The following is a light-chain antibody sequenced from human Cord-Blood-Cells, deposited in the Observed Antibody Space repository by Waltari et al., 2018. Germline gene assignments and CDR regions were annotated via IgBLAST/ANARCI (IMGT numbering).Light chain of an antibody. V-gene: IGLV1-40*01. CDR3: QSYDSSLSGYV. Sequence: QSVLTQPPSVSGAPGQRVTISCTGSSSNIGAGYDVHWYQQLPGTAPKLLIYGSSNRPSGVPDRFSGYKSGTSASLAITGLQAEDEADYYCQSYDSSLSGYVFGTGTKVTVL. CDR1: SSNIGAGYD. J-gene: IGLJ1*01. CDR2: GSS.